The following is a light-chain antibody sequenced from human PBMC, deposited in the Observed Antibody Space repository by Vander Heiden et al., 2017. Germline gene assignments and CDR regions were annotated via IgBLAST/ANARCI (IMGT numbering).Light chain of an antibody. CDR3: QQYGSSRT. Sequence: VLTQSPGTLSLSPGERATLSCRASRSVSSSYLAWYQQKPGQAPRLLIYGASSRATGIPDRFSGSGSGTDFTLTISRLEPEDFAVYYCQQYGSSRTFGQGTKVEIK. J-gene: IGKJ1*01. V-gene: IGKV3-20*01. CDR2: GAS. CDR1: RSVSSSY.